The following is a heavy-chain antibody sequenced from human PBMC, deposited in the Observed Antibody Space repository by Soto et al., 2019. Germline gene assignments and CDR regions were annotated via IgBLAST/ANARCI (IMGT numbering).Heavy chain of an antibody. CDR3: ARYGDRPSHIDY. Sequence: EVQLVESGGGLVQPGGSLRLSCAASGFTFSSYSMNWVRQAPGKGLEWVSYISRSGAAIHYADSVKGRFTISRDDAKNSLYLQMNSLRVEDTAVYSCARYGDRPSHIDYWCRGTLVTVS. J-gene: IGHJ4*02. V-gene: IGHV3-48*01. CDR1: GFTFSSYS. CDR2: ISRSGAAI. D-gene: IGHD7-27*01.